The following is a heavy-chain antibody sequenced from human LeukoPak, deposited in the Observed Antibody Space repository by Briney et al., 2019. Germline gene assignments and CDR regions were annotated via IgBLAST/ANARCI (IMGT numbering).Heavy chain of an antibody. J-gene: IGHJ6*03. CDR2: IYYSGST. D-gene: IGHD2-15*01. Sequence: SETLSLTCGVSGGSISSYYWAWIRQAPGKGLEWIGYIYYSGSTNYNPSLKSRVTISVDTSKNQFSLKLSSVTAADTAVYYCARGGSDIYYDMDVWGKGTTVTISS. CDR3: ARGGSDIYYDMDV. CDR1: GGSISSYY. V-gene: IGHV4-59*01.